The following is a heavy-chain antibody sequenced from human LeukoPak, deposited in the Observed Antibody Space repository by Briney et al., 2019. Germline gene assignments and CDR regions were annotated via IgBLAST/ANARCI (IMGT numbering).Heavy chain of an antibody. D-gene: IGHD6-19*01. CDR2: FSGSGGST. J-gene: IGHJ6*03. V-gene: IGHV3-23*01. CDR1: GFTFRSYA. CDR3: AKEGGSGVYYYYYMDV. Sequence: GGSLSLFCAACGFTFRSYAMRWVRQAPGKGVEWVSAFSGSGGSTYCADSVKGRFTISRDNSKNTLYLQMNSLRAEDTAVYYCAKEGGSGVYYYYYMDVWGKGTTVTASS.